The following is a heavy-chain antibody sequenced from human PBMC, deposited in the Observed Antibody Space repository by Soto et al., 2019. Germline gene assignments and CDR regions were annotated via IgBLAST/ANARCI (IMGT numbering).Heavy chain of an antibody. CDR1: GFTFSSYS. D-gene: IGHD3-3*01. CDR2: ISSSSSTI. V-gene: IGHV3-48*02. J-gene: IGHJ6*02. Sequence: GGSLRLSCAASGFTFSSYSMNWVRQAPGKGLEWVSYISSSSSTIYYADSVKGRFTISRDNAKNSLYLRMNSLRDEDTAVYYCARERGGRFLEWLSSFMDVWGQGTTVTVSS. CDR3: ARERGGRFLEWLSSFMDV.